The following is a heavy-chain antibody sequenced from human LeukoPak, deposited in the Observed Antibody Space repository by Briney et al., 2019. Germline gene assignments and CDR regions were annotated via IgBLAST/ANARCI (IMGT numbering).Heavy chain of an antibody. J-gene: IGHJ5*02. V-gene: IGHV4-31*03. CDR2: IYYSGST. D-gene: IGHD3-16*02. CDR3: AKTNYDYVWGSYRYITGRWFDP. CDR1: GGSISSGGYY. Sequence: PSETLSLTCTVSGGSISSGGYYWSWIRQHPGKGLEWIGYIYYSGSTYYNPSLKSRFTISVDTSKNQFSLKLSSVTAADTAVYYCAKTNYDYVWGSYRYITGRWFDPWGQGTLVTVSS.